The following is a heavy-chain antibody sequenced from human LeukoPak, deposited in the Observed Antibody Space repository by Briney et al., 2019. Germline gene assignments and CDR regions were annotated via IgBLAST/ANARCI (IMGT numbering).Heavy chain of an antibody. D-gene: IGHD5-18*01. V-gene: IGHV4-39*07. CDR2: IYYSGNT. Sequence: SETLSLTCTVSGGSISSSGYYWAWIRQPPGKGLEWIGSIYYSGNTYYKSSLKSRVTISVDTSKNQFSLKLRSVTATDTALYYCALTTGYSYGYFPDYWGQGILVSVSS. CDR3: ALTTGYSYGYFPDY. CDR1: GGSISSSGYY. J-gene: IGHJ4*02.